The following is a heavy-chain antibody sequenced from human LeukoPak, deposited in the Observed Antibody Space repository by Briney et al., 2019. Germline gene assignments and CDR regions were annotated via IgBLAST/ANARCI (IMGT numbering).Heavy chain of an antibody. CDR2: IYYSGST. CDR1: GGSFSGYY. D-gene: IGHD5-18*01. V-gene: IGHV4-59*01. J-gene: IGHJ3*02. CDR3: ARVGVDTAMENAFDI. Sequence: SETLSLTCAVYGGSFSGYYWSWIRQPPGKGLEWIGYIYYSGSTNYNPSLKSRVTISVDTSKNQFSLKLSSVTAADTAVYYCARVGVDTAMENAFDIWGQGTMVTVSS.